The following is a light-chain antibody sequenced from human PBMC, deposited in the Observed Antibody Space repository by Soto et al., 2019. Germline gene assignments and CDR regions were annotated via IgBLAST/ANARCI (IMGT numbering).Light chain of an antibody. CDR3: QKYNSAPKT. V-gene: IGKV1-27*01. J-gene: IGKJ2*01. CDR2: AAS. CDR1: QDISNY. Sequence: DIQMTQSPSSLSASVGDRVTITCRASQDISNYLAWYQQKPGKVPKLLIYAASTLQKGVQSRFSGSGSGTLFTLSINNLQPDDVATYYCQKYNSAPKTFGRGTRLEIK.